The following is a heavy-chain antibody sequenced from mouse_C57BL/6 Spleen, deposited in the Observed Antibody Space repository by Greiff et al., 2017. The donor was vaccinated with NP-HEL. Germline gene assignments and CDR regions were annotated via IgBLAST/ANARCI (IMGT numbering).Heavy chain of an antibody. J-gene: IGHJ3*01. CDR2: IHPNSGST. CDR1: GYTFTSYW. CDR3: ARSGVYYDYDAFSY. D-gene: IGHD2-4*01. Sequence: QVQLQQPGAELVKPGASVKLSCKASGYTFTSYWMHWVKQRPGQGLEWIGMIHPNSGSTNYNEKFKSKATLTVDKSSSTAYMQLSSLTSEDSAVYYCARSGVYYDYDAFSYWGQGTLVTVSA. V-gene: IGHV1-64*01.